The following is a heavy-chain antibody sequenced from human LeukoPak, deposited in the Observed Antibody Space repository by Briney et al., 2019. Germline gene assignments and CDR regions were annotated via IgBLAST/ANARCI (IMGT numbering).Heavy chain of an antibody. V-gene: IGHV1-18*01. D-gene: IGHD4-23*01. Sequence: ASVKVSCKSSGYTSSSYGISWMRQAPGQGLEWMGWISAYNRNTIYAQKFQGRVTLTTDTPTSTAHMELGNLGSDDTAVYYCARDRRWDLERGVVYFDYWGQGTLVTVSS. CDR3: ARDRRWDLERGVVYFDY. CDR2: ISAYNRNT. CDR1: GYTSSSYG. J-gene: IGHJ4*02.